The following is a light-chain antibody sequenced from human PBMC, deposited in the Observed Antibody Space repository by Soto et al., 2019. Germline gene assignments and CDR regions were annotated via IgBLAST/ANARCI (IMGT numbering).Light chain of an antibody. CDR3: SSHTTSNTWV. V-gene: IGLV2-14*01. J-gene: IGLJ3*02. Sequence: QSALTQPASVSGSPGQSISISCTGTNSDIGAYDYVSWHQQYPGKAPKLIIYAVTNRPSGISDRFSASKSGNMASLAISGLQAEDEADYYCSSHTTSNTWVFGGGTKVTVL. CDR1: NSDIGAYDY. CDR2: AVT.